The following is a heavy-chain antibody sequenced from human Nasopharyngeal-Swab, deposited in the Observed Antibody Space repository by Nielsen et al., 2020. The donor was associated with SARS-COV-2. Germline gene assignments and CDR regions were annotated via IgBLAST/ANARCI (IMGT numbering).Heavy chain of an antibody. J-gene: IGHJ4*02. CDR1: GYTFTSYA. V-gene: IGHV7-4-1*02. CDR2: INTNTGNA. Sequence: ASVKVSCKASGYTFTSYAVNWVRQAPGQGLERMGWINTNTGNANYAHGFTGRFVFSLDTSVTTAYVEIISLEAEDTAVYYCARSGYSSRHYDNWGQGTLVTVSS. D-gene: IGHD6-13*01. CDR3: ARSGYSSRHYDN.